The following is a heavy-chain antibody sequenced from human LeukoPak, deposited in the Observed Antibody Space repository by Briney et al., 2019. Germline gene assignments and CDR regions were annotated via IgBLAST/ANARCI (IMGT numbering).Heavy chain of an antibody. CDR3: ATDLLHSSWFDP. CDR2: FDPEDGET. V-gene: IGHV1-24*01. CDR1: GYTLTELS. Sequence: ASVKVSCKVSGYTLTELSMHWVRRAPGKGLEWMGGFDPEDGETIYAQKFQGRVTMTEDTSTDTAYMELSSLRSEDTAVYYCATDLLHSSWFDPWGQGTLVTVSS. J-gene: IGHJ5*02. D-gene: IGHD2/OR15-2a*01.